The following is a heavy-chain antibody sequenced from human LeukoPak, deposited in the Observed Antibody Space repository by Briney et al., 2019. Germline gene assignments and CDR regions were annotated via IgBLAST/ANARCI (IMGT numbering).Heavy chain of an antibody. D-gene: IGHD5-18*01. Sequence: GGSLRLSCAASGFTFSSYDMHWVRQATGKGLEWVSAIGTAGDTYYPGSVKGRFTISRENAKNSLYLQMNSLRAGDTAVYYCARGAGGDTAMADAFDIWGQGTMVTVSS. CDR3: ARGAGGDTAMADAFDI. J-gene: IGHJ3*02. CDR2: IGTAGDT. V-gene: IGHV3-13*01. CDR1: GFTFSSYD.